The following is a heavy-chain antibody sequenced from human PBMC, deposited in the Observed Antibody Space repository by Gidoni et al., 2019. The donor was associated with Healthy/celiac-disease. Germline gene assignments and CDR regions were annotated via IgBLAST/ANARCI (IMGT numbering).Heavy chain of an antibody. CDR3: ARDRYVSYSGSYNMYDY. CDR2: ICAYNGKT. Sequence: QIQLVHSGAEVKKPGASVKVSCKASGYTFTSYGISWVRQATGQGLEWMGWICAYNGKTNYAQKLQGRVTMNTDTSTSTAYMELRSLRSDDTAVYYCARDRYVSYSGSYNMYDYWGQGTLVTVSS. J-gene: IGHJ4*02. CDR1: GYTFTSYG. D-gene: IGHD1-26*01. V-gene: IGHV1-18*01.